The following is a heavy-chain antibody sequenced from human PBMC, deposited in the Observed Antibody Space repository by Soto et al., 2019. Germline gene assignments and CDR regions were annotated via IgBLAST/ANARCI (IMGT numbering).Heavy chain of an antibody. J-gene: IGHJ6*02. CDR3: ARDDSFNSSSYYYYYGMDV. V-gene: IGHV4-30-4*01. CDR1: GGSISIGDYY. D-gene: IGHD6-6*01. CDR2: IYYSGST. Sequence: SETLSLTCTVSGGSISIGDYYWSCIRQPPGKGLEWIGYIYYSGSTYYNPSLKSRVTISVDTSKNQFSLKLSSVTAADTAVYYCARDDSFNSSSYYYYYGMDVWGQGTTVTVS.